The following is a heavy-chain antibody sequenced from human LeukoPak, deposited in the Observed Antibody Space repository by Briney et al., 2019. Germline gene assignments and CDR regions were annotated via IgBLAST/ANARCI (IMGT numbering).Heavy chain of an antibody. D-gene: IGHD6-13*01. Sequence: PGGSLRLSCAASGFTFSDYYMSWIRQAPGKGLEWVSYISCSSSYTNYADSVKGRFTISRDNAKNSLYLQMNSLRAEDTAVYYCARRHSSSWYFDYWGQGTLVTVFS. V-gene: IGHV3-11*06. CDR3: ARRHSSSWYFDY. CDR1: GFTFSDYY. J-gene: IGHJ4*02. CDR2: ISCSSSYT.